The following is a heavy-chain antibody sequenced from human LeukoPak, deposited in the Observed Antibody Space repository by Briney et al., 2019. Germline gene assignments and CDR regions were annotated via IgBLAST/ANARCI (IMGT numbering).Heavy chain of an antibody. V-gene: IGHV1-69*13. CDR1: GYTFTSYA. Sequence: ASVKVSCKASGYTFTSYAISWVRQAPGQGLEWMGGIIPIFGTANYAQKFQGRVTITADESTSTAYMELSSLRSEDTAVYYCARDGNSYGYYYWFDPWGQRTLVTVSS. CDR3: ARDGNSYGYYYWFDP. J-gene: IGHJ5*02. D-gene: IGHD5-18*01. CDR2: IIPIFGTA.